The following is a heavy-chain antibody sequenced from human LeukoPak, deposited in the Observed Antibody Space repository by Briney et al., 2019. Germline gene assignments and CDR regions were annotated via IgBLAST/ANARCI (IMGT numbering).Heavy chain of an antibody. CDR3: AKDKTSGIAGPFDT. J-gene: IGHJ5*02. V-gene: IGHV3-9*01. D-gene: IGHD6-13*01. CDR1: GFTFDDYA. Sequence: QPGGSLRLSCAASGFTFDDYAMHWVRQVPGKGLEWVSGISWNTGSIGYADSVKGRFTISRDNAKNSLYLQMNSLRAEDTAFYYCAKDKTSGIAGPFDTWGQGTLVTVSS. CDR2: ISWNTGSI.